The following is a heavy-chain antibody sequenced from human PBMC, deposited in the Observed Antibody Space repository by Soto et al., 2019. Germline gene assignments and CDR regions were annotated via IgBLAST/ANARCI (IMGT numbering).Heavy chain of an antibody. CDR2: IKQDGSEK. CDR1: GFTFSSYW. V-gene: IGHV3-7*01. Sequence: EVQLVESGGGLVQPVGSLRLSCAASGFTFSSYWMSWVRQAPGKGLEWVANIKQDGSEKYYVGSVKGRFTISRDNAKNSLYLQMNSLGAEDTAVYYCARDGVAAAGTRSGNWFDPWGQGTLVTVSS. D-gene: IGHD6-13*01. J-gene: IGHJ5*02. CDR3: ARDGVAAAGTRSGNWFDP.